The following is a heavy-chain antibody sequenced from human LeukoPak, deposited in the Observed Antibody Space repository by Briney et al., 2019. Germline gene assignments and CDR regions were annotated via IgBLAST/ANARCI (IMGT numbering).Heavy chain of an antibody. V-gene: IGHV1-18*01. Sequence: GASVKVSCKASGYSFTSYGISWVRQAPGQGLEYMGWLNVYNGNTNYAQKFQGRVTMTTDTSTSTAYMELRSLRSDDTAVYYCARDFGRWELLHDAFDIWGQGTMVTVSS. CDR2: LNVYNGNT. J-gene: IGHJ3*02. CDR1: GYSFTSYG. D-gene: IGHD1-26*01. CDR3: ARDFGRWELLHDAFDI.